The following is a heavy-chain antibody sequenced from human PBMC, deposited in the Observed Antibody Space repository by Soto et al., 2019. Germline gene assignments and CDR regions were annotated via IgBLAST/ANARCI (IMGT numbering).Heavy chain of an antibody. V-gene: IGHV1-2*02. CDR3: ARGGGVGVAGSAAFDM. CDR2: INPATVAA. J-gene: IGHJ3*02. Sequence: QLHLVQSGAVVKKPGASVTVSCSASGYPVTAYYMPWVRQAPGRGVEWMGGINPATVAAKYTQTFQGRVPLTRDTSRSTVLMELSGLTSEDAAVFYWARGGGVGVAGSAAFDMWGQGTLVTVSS. D-gene: IGHD3-3*01. CDR1: GYPVTAYY.